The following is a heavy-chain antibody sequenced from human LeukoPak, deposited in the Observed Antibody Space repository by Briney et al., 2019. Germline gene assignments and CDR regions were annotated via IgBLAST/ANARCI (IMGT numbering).Heavy chain of an antibody. J-gene: IGHJ4*02. Sequence: PGGSLRLSCAASGFSVRTTYMSWVRQAPGKGLEWVSVLYTGGGTDHADSVKGRFTISRDNSKNTLSLQMNSLRAEDTAVYYCARDTLGEGEDANYAVYYFDYWGQGTPVTVSS. CDR3: ARDTLGEGEDANYAVYYFDY. D-gene: IGHD4/OR15-4a*01. V-gene: IGHV3-53*01. CDR1: GFSVRTTY. CDR2: LYTGGGT.